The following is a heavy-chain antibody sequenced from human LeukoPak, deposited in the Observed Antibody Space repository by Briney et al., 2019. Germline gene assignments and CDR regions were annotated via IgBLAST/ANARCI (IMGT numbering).Heavy chain of an antibody. CDR3: AKDRVVVRGVGYFDY. V-gene: IGHV3-7*03. J-gene: IGHJ4*02. Sequence: PGGSLRLSCAASGFTFSSYWMSWVRQAPGKGLEWVANIKQDGSEKYYVDSVKGRFTTSRDNSKNTLYLQMNSLRAEDTAVYYCAKDRVVVRGVGYFDYWGQGTLVTVSS. CDR1: GFTFSSYW. CDR2: IKQDGSEK. D-gene: IGHD3-10*01.